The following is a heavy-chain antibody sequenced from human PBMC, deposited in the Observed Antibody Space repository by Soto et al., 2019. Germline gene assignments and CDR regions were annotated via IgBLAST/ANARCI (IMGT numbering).Heavy chain of an antibody. CDR2: IIPIFGTA. CDR3: ARGEDTPVAPVGYYYGMDV. J-gene: IGHJ6*02. CDR1: GGTFSSYA. V-gene: IGHV1-69*01. Sequence: QVQLVQSGAEVKKPGSSVKVSCKASGGTFSSYAISWVRQAPGQGLEWMGGIIPIFGTANYAQKFQGRVTITADESTSTAYMELSSVRSEDTAVYYCARGEDTPVAPVGYYYGMDVWGQGTTVTVSS. D-gene: IGHD5-18*01.